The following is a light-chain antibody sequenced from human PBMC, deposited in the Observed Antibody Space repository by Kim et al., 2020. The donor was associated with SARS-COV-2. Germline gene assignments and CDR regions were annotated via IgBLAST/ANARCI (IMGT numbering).Light chain of an antibody. J-gene: IGLJ3*02. CDR3: CSYAGTYTWV. CDR1: SSDVGGYLH. Sequence: QSALTQPPSVSGSPGQSVTISCTGTSSDVGGYLHVSWYQHHPGKAPKLIIYDVTKRFSGVPDRLSGSRSGNTASLTISGLQAEDEAQYYCCSYAGTYTWVCGGGTKVTVL. CDR2: DVT. V-gene: IGLV2-11*01.